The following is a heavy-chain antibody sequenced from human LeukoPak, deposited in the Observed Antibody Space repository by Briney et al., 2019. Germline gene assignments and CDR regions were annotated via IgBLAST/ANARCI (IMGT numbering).Heavy chain of an antibody. CDR2: IIPIFGTA. CDR1: GGTFSSYA. J-gene: IGHJ6*02. D-gene: IGHD6-19*01. V-gene: IGHV1-69*13. CDR3: ASSLPGIAVAGTFYYYGMDV. Sequence: SVKVSCTASGGTFSSYAISWVRQATGQGLEWMGGIIPIFGTANYAQKFQGRVTITADESTSTAYMELSSLRSEDTAVYYCASSLPGIAVAGTFYYYGMDVWGQGTTVTVSS.